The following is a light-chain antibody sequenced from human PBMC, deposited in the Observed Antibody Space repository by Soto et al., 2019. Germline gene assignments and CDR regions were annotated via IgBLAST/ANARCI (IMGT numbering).Light chain of an antibody. CDR2: LGS. J-gene: IGKJ5*01. CDR3: MQALQTL. CDR1: QSLRNSNGYNY. Sequence: DIVMTQSPLSLPVTPGEPASISCRSSQSLRNSNGYNYLDWYLQKPGQSPQLLIYLGSNRASGVPDRFSGSGSGTDFTLKISRVEAEDVGVYYCMQALQTLFGQGTRLEIK. V-gene: IGKV2-28*01.